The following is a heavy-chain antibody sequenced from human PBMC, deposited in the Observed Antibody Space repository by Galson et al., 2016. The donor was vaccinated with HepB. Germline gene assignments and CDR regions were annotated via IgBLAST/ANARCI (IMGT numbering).Heavy chain of an antibody. CDR2: SSWNSGSI. Sequence: SLRLSCAASGFIFKGYAMHWVRQAPGTGLEWVSSSSWNSGSIGYADSVTGRFTISRDNAKNSLYLQMNSLRAEDTAFYYCAQDKASMSVGATNFQHWGQGTLVTVSS. V-gene: IGHV3-9*01. CDR3: AQDKASMSVGATNFQH. J-gene: IGHJ1*01. D-gene: IGHD1-26*01. CDR1: GFIFKGYA.